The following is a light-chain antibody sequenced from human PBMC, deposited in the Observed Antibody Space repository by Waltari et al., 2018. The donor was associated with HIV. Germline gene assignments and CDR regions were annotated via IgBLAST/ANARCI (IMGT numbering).Light chain of an antibody. J-gene: IGLJ3*02. CDR2: GVN. CDR1: SRSVNNYNS. CDR3: CSYAGSNIHWV. V-gene: IGLV2-11*01. Sequence: SALTPPRPVSGSPGQPVTISCTVTSRSVNNYNSVSWYQHHPGEAPKLVIFGVNQRPSGVPDRFSGSNSGNTASLTISGLQAEDEGHYYCCSYAGSNIHWVFGGGTKLTVL.